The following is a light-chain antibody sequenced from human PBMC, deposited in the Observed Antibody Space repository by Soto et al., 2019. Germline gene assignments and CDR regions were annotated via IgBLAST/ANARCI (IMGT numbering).Light chain of an antibody. CDR1: QSVSIF. Sequence: EIVLTQSPATLSLSPGERATLSCRASQSVSIFLAWYQQRPGQAPRLLIHDASNRASGVPARFSGSGSGTDFTLSISGLEPEDFAIYYCQQRSNWPPTFGGGTKVEIK. J-gene: IGKJ4*01. CDR2: DAS. CDR3: QQRSNWPPT. V-gene: IGKV3-11*01.